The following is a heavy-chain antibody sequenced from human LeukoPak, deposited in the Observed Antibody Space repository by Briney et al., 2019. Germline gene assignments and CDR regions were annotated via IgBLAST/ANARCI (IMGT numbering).Heavy chain of an antibody. D-gene: IGHD6-19*01. CDR1: GFTFDDYA. V-gene: IGHV3-9*01. CDR3: AKAPPGYSSGWYVQVGYYFDY. CDR2: ISWNSGSI. Sequence: GGSLRLSCAASGFTFDDYAMHWVRQAPGNGLEWVSGISWNSGSIGYADSVKGRFTISRDNAKNSLYLQMNSLRAEDTALYYCAKAPPGYSSGWYVQVGYYFDYWGQGTLVTVSS. J-gene: IGHJ4*02.